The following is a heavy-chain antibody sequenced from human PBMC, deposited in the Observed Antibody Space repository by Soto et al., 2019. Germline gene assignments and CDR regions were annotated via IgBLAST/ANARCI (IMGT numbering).Heavy chain of an antibody. Sequence: SETLSLTCTVSGASIGTDYWSWIRQPPGKRLEWVGYIYNSGSTNQNPSLKSRVSISVDTSRNQFSLRLTSVTAADTAVYYCARGQRFSDWFDPWGQGTLVTVSS. CDR2: IYNSGST. J-gene: IGHJ5*02. CDR1: GASIGTDY. V-gene: IGHV4-4*09. D-gene: IGHD3-3*01. CDR3: ARGQRFSDWFDP.